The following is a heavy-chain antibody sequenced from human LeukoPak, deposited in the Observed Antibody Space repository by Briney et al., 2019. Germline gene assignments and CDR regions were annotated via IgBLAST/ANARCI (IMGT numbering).Heavy chain of an antibody. Sequence: ASVKVSCKASGYTFTNYYMHWVRQAPGQGLEWMGWMNPNSGNTGYAQKFQGRVTITRNTSISTAYMELSSLRSEDTAVYYCERGGEIRRIYYYYCYMDVWGKGTTVTVSS. J-gene: IGHJ6*03. D-gene: IGHD5-24*01. V-gene: IGHV1-8*03. CDR1: GYTFTNYY. CDR2: MNPNSGNT. CDR3: ERGGEIRRIYYYYCYMDV.